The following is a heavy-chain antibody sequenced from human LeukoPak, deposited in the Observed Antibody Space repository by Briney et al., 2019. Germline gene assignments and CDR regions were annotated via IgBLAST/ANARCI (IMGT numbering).Heavy chain of an antibody. CDR1: GGTFSSYA. V-gene: IGHV1-69*06. CDR3: ARVPWVWGSYRHPQPYFDY. Sequence: GASVKVSCKASGGTFSSYAISRVRQAPGQGLEWMGGIIPIFGTANYAQKFQGRVTITADKSTSTAYMELSSLRSEDTAVYYCARVPWVWGSYRHPQPYFDYWGQGTLVTVSS. D-gene: IGHD3-16*02. J-gene: IGHJ4*02. CDR2: IIPIFGTA.